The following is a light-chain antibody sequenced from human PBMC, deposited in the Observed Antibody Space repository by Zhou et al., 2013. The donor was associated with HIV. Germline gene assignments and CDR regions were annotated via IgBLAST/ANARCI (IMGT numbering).Light chain of an antibody. Sequence: EIVLTQSPATLSLSPGERATLSCRASQSVSSYLSWYQQKPGQAPKLLLYAASRLESGVPSRFSGSGSGTDYTLTISSLQPEDFATYYCQQYYSTPQTFGQGTKVEIK. J-gene: IGKJ1*01. V-gene: IGKV3-11*01. CDR2: AAS. CDR3: QQYYSTPQT. CDR1: QSVSSY.